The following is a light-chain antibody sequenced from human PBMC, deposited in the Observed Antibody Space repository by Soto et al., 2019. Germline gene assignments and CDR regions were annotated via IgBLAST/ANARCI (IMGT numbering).Light chain of an antibody. Sequence: QSALTQPPSASGSPGQSVTISCTGTSSDVGGYNYVSWYQQYPGKVPKLIDYEVNKRPSEVPDRFSGSKSGNTASLTVSGVQAEDEADYCCTSYAGGNNVVGTWTKLTVL. V-gene: IGLV2-8*01. J-gene: IGLJ1*01. CDR2: EVN. CDR3: TSYAGGNNV. CDR1: SSDVGGYNY.